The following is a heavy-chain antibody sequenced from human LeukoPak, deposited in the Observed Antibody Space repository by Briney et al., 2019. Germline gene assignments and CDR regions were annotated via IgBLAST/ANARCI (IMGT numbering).Heavy chain of an antibody. D-gene: IGHD6-19*01. CDR3: ARASSGWPDY. CDR2: MNPNSGNT. J-gene: IGHJ4*02. V-gene: IGHV1-8*03. Sequence: GASVKVSCKASGYTFTNYDINWVRQATGQGLEWMGYMNPNSGNTGYAQKFQGRVTITKNTSISTAYMELSSLRSEDTAVYYCARASSGWPDYWGQGTLVTVFS. CDR1: GYTFTNYD.